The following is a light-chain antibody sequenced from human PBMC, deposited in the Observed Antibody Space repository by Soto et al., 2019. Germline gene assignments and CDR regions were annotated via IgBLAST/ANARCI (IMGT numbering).Light chain of an antibody. CDR2: GAS. CDR1: QSVSSNY. CDR3: QQYGSSRWT. Sequence: EHVFTQSPCTLSLSPGERATLSCRASQSVSSNYVAWYQQKPGQAPRLLVYGASSRATGIPDRFSGSGSGTDFTLTISRLEPEDFAVYCCQQYGSSRWTFGQGTKVDI. J-gene: IGKJ1*01. V-gene: IGKV3-20*01.